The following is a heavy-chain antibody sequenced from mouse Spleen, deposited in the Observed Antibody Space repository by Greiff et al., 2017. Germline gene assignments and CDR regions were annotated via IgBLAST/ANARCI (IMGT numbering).Heavy chain of an antibody. CDR3: AREDSSGYGAY. Sequence: QVQLQQSGAELVRPGSSVKLSCKASGYTFTSYWMHWVKQRPIQGLEWIGNIDPSDSETHYNQKFKDKATLTVDKSSSTAYMQLSSLTSEDSAVYYCAREDSSGYGAYWGQGTLVTVSA. CDR1: GYTFTSYW. D-gene: IGHD3-2*01. J-gene: IGHJ3*01. V-gene: IGHV1-52*01. CDR2: IDPSDSET.